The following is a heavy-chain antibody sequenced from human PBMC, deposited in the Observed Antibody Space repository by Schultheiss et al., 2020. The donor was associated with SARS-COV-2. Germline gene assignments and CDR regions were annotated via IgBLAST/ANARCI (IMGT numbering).Heavy chain of an antibody. V-gene: IGHV1-69*13. CDR3: ARGGYQLPHVYYYGMDV. Sequence: SVKVSCKASGGTFSSYAISWVRQAPGQGLEWMGGIIPIFGTANYAQKFQGRLTITADESTSTAYMELSTLTSDDTAVYYCARGGYQLPHVYYYGMDVWGQGTTVTVSS. J-gene: IGHJ6*02. CDR2: IIPIFGTA. CDR1: GGTFSSYA. D-gene: IGHD2-2*01.